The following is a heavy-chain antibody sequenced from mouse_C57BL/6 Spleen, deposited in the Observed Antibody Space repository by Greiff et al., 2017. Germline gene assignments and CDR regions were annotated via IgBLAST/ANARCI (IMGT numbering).Heavy chain of an antibody. CDR3: TREGYYYAMDY. CDR1: GFTFSSYA. J-gene: IGHJ4*01. CDR2: ISSGGDYI. V-gene: IGHV5-9-1*02. Sequence: EVKLVESGEGLVKPGGSLKLSCAASGFTFSSYAMSWVRQTPEKRLEWVAYISSGGDYIYYADTVKGRFTISRDNARNTLYLQMSSLKSEDTAMXYCTREGYYYAMDYWGQGTSVTVSS.